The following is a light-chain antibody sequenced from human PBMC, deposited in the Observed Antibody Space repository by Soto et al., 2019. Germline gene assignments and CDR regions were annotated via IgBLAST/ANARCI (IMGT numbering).Light chain of an antibody. V-gene: IGLV2-8*01. CDR2: EVS. J-gene: IGLJ1*01. CDR1: SSDVGGYNY. CDR3: SSYAGYNNYV. Sequence: QSALTQPPSASGSPGQSVTISCTGTSSDVGGYNYVSWYQQHPGKAPKLMIYEVSKRPSGVPDRFSGSRSGNTASLTVSGLQAEDEADYYCSSYAGYNNYVFGAGTKATVL.